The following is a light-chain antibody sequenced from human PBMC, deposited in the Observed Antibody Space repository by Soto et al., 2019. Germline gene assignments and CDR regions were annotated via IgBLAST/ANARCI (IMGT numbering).Light chain of an antibody. CDR1: QSVSSN. CDR3: QRYRT. V-gene: IGKV3-15*01. CDR2: GAS. Sequence: EIVMTQSPATLSVSPGERATLSCRASQSVSSNLAWYQQKPGQAPRLLIYGASTRATGIPARFSGSGSGTEFTLTISSLQSEDFAVYYCQRYRTFGQGTKVEI. J-gene: IGKJ1*01.